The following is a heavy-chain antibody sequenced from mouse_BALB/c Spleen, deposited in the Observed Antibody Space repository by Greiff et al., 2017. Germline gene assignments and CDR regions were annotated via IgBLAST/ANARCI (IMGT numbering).Heavy chain of an antibody. Sequence: EVLVVESGGGLVKPGGSLKLSCAASGFTFSSYAMSWVRQTPEKRLEWVASISSGGSTYYPDSVKGRFTISRDNARNILYLQMSSMRSEDKAMDYWARERHNDSSYNYDMDYWGQGTSVTVSS. J-gene: IGHJ4*01. D-gene: IGHD1-1*01. V-gene: IGHV5-6-5*01. CDR2: ISSGGST. CDR1: GFTFSSYA. CDR3: ARERHNDSSYNYDMDY.